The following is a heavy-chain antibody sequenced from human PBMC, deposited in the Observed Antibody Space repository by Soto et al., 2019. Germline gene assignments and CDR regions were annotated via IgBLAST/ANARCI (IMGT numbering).Heavy chain of an antibody. V-gene: IGHV4-39*01. CDR1: GGSISSSGRY. CDR2: IYYSGST. CDR3: ARQMYTSGWSPTFDY. D-gene: IGHD6-19*01. J-gene: IGHJ4*02. Sequence: PSETLSLTCTVSGGSISSSGRYWGWIRQSPGKGLEWIGSIYYSGSTYYNPSLKSRVTISVDTSKNHFSLNLSSVTAADTAVYYCARQMYTSGWSPTFDYWGQGTLVTVSS.